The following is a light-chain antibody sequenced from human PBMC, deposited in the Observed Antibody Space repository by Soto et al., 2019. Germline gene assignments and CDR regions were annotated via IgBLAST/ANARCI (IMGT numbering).Light chain of an antibody. CDR2: GNS. V-gene: IGLV1-40*01. CDR3: QSYDSSLSGYV. Sequence: QSVLTQPPSVSGAPGQRVTISCTGSSSNIGAGHDVHWYQQLPGTAPKFLIYGNSNRPSGVPDRFSGSKSGTSASLAITGLQTEDEADYYCQSYDSSLSGYVFGTGTKLTVL. J-gene: IGLJ1*01. CDR1: SSNIGAGHD.